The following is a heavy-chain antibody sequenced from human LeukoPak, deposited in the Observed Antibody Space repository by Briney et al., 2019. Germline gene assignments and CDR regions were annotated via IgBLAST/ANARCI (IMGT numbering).Heavy chain of an antibody. CDR3: ARRGYSYGSPIYYYYYYMDV. CDR1: GGSFSGYY. D-gene: IGHD5-18*01. J-gene: IGHJ6*03. Sequence: SETLSLTCAVYGGSFSGYYWSWIRQPPGKGLEWIGEINHSGSTNYNPSLKSRVTISVDTSKNQFSLKLSSVTAADTAVYYCARRGYSYGSPIYYYYYYMDVWGKETTVTVSS. V-gene: IGHV4-34*01. CDR2: INHSGST.